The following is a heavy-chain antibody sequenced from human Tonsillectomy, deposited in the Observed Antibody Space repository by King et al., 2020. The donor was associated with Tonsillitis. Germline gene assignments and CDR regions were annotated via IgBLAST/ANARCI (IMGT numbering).Heavy chain of an antibody. J-gene: IGHJ2*01. CDR2: IIPILGIA. CDR3: ARDITGVDWYFDL. V-gene: IGHV1-69*04. Sequence: QLVQSGAEVKKPGSSVKVSCKASGGTFSSYAISWVRQAPGQGLEWMGRIIPILGIANYAQKFQGRVTITADKSTSTAYMELSSLRSEDTAVYYCARDITGVDWYFDLWGRGPLVTVSS. D-gene: IGHD1-20*01. CDR1: GGTFSSYA.